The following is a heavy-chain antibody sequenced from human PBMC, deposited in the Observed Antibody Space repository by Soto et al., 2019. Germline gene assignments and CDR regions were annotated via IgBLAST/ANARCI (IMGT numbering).Heavy chain of an antibody. V-gene: IGHV4-39*01. Sequence: PSETLSLTCPVSGGSISSSSYYWGWIRQPPGKGLEWIGSIYYSGSTYYNPSLKSRVTISVDTSKNQFSLKLSSVTAADTAVYYCASRIVVVVAATDAFDIWGQGTMVTV. D-gene: IGHD2-15*01. CDR2: IYYSGST. J-gene: IGHJ3*02. CDR3: ASRIVVVVAATDAFDI. CDR1: GGSISSSSYY.